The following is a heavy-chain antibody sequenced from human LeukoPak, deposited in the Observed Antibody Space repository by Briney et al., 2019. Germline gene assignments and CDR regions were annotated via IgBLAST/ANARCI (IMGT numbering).Heavy chain of an antibody. D-gene: IGHD6-19*01. CDR2: IYYSGST. Sequence: SETLSLTCTVSGGSISSYYWNWIRQPPGKGLEWIGYIYYSGSTSYNPSVKSRVTISVDTSKNQFSLKLSSVTAADTAVYYCARSSYSSGWNIDYWGQGTLVTVSS. CDR3: ARSSYSSGWNIDY. J-gene: IGHJ4*02. V-gene: IGHV4-59*01. CDR1: GGSISSYY.